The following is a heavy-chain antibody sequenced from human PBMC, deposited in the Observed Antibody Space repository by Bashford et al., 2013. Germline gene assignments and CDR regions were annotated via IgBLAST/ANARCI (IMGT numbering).Heavy chain of an antibody. Sequence: SVKVSCKASGGTFSSYAISWVRQAPGQGLEWMGGIIPIFGTANYAQKFQGRVTITADESTSTAYMELSSLRSEDTAVYYCARERRFLEWPGPYYYGMDVWGQGTTVTVSS. CDR2: IIPIFGTA. CDR1: GGTFSSYA. D-gene: IGHD3-3*01. CDR3: ARERRFLEWPGPYYYGMDV. J-gene: IGHJ6*02. V-gene: IGHV1-69*13.